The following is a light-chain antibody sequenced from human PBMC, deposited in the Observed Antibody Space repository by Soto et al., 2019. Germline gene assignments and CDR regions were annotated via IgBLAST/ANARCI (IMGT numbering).Light chain of an antibody. Sequence: EIVMTQSPATLSVSPGERATLSCRTSQSVSSNLAWYQQKPGQAPRLLIYGASTRATGIPARFSGSGSGTEFTLTISSLEPEDFAVYYCQQYHSDPITFGQGTRLEIK. CDR3: QQYHSDPIT. V-gene: IGKV3-15*01. J-gene: IGKJ5*01. CDR1: QSVSSN. CDR2: GAS.